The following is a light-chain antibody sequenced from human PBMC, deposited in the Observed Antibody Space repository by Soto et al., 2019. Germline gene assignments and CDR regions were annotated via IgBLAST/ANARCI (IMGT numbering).Light chain of an antibody. CDR2: DVI. CDR3: SSYTSSSSYV. J-gene: IGLJ1*01. CDR1: SSDIGAFNH. Sequence: QSVLTQPASVSDSPGQSITISCIGTSSDIGAFNHVSWHQQHPGKAPKLIIYDVINRPSGVSNRFSGSKTGNTASLIISGLQAEDEADYYRSSYTSSSSYVFGSGTKVTVL. V-gene: IGLV2-14*03.